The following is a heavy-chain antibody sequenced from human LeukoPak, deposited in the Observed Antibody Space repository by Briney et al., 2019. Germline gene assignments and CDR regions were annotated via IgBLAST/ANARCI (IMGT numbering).Heavy chain of an antibody. Sequence: PSETLSLTCTVSGGSITSSYWSWVRQTPGQGLEWIGHIYYSGDVNYNPSLKSRITISLDTSLSQFSLKLNSLTASDTAVYYCAKEGYGSGSYGWLDPWGQGTLVTVSS. CDR2: IYYSGDV. CDR1: GGSITSSY. J-gene: IGHJ5*02. V-gene: IGHV4-59*08. CDR3: AKEGYGSGSYGWLDP. D-gene: IGHD3-10*01.